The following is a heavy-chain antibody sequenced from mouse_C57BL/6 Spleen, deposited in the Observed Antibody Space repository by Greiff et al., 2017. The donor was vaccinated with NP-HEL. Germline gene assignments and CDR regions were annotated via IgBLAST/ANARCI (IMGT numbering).Heavy chain of an antibody. CDR1: GFTFTDYY. Sequence: EVKLMESGGGLVQPGGSLSLSCAASGFTFTDYYMSWVRQPPGKALEWLGFIRNKANGYTTEYSASVKGRFTISRDNSQSILYLQMNALRAEDSATYYCARLVPYAMDYWGQGTSVTVSS. J-gene: IGHJ4*01. CDR3: ARLVPYAMDY. V-gene: IGHV7-3*01. CDR2: IRNKANGYTT. D-gene: IGHD5-1*01.